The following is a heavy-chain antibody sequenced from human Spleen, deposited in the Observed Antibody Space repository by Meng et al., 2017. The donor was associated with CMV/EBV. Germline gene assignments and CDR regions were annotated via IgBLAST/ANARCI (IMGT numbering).Heavy chain of an antibody. CDR3: ARGGSSSGAFDL. CDR2: IFSGGTT. Sequence: GGSLRLSCAASGFSVSSKYMSWVRQAPGKGLEWVSIIFSGGTTYFADSVKGRFTISRDNSKNTVHLQMNSLRVEDTAVYYCARGGSSSGAFDLWGQGTMVTVSS. V-gene: IGHV3-53*01. D-gene: IGHD6-6*01. J-gene: IGHJ3*01. CDR1: GFSVSSKY.